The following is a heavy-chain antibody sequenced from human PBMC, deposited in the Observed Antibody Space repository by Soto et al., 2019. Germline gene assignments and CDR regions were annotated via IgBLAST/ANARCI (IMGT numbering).Heavy chain of an antibody. J-gene: IGHJ4*02. CDR3: ARGGDYGDYIGYDY. D-gene: IGHD4-17*01. Sequence: LRLSCAASGFTFSSYAMHWVRQAPGKGLEWVAVISYDGSNKYYADSVKGRFTISRDNSKNTLYLQMNSLRAEDTAVYYCARGGDYGDYIGYDYWGQGTLVTVSS. V-gene: IGHV3-30-3*01. CDR2: ISYDGSNK. CDR1: GFTFSSYA.